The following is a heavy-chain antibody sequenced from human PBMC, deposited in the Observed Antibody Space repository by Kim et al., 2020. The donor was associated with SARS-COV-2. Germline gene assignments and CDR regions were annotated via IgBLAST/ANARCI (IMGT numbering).Heavy chain of an antibody. CDR1: GFTFDDYA. D-gene: IGHD3-22*01. Sequence: GGSLRLSCAASGFTFDDYAMHWVRQAPGKGLEWVSGISWNSGSIGYADSVKGRFTISRDNAKNSLYLQMNSLRAEDTALYYCAKASLDDSSGKTYGMDVWGQGTTVTVSS. CDR3: AKASLDDSSGKTYGMDV. J-gene: IGHJ6*02. V-gene: IGHV3-9*01. CDR2: ISWNSGSI.